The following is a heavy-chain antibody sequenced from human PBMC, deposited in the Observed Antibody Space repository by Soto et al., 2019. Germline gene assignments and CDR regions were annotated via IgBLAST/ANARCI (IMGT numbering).Heavy chain of an antibody. V-gene: IGHV3-15*01. J-gene: IGHJ4*02. CDR3: TTVPYYYGSVPVDY. CDR2: IKSKTDGGTT. CDR1: GFTFSNAW. D-gene: IGHD3-10*01. Sequence: VGSLRLSCAASGFTFSNAWMSWVRQAPGKGLEWVGRIKSKTDGGTTDYAAPVKGRFTISRDDSKNTLYLQMNSLKTEDTAVYYCTTVPYYYGSVPVDYWGQGTLVTVSS.